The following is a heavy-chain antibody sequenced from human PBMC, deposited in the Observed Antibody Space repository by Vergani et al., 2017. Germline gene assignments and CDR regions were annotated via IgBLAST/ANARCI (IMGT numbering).Heavy chain of an antibody. V-gene: IGHV2-5*01. CDR3: ARLSNHCGDCVGDSRFDP. J-gene: IGHJ5*02. D-gene: IGHD4-17*01. CDR1: GFSLDTGGVG. CDR2: IYWNDDK. Sequence: QITLKESGPTLIKPTQNLTLTCTFSGFSLDTGGVGVGWIRQPPGKGLEWVALIYWNDDKRYSSSLKPRLILTKDTSKNQVVLTLTNVVPADTATYYCARLSNHCGDCVGDSRFDPWSHGTLVTVSS.